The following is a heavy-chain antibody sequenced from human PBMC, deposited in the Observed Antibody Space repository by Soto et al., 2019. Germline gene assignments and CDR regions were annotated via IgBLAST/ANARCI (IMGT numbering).Heavy chain of an antibody. Sequence: QITLKESGPTLVKPTQTLTLTCTFSGFSLSTSGVGVGWIRQPPGKALEWLALIYWDDDKRYSPSLKSRLTIXXDXSXXQVVLTMTNMDPVDTATYYCAHANVDIVATYGMDVWGQGTTVTVSS. D-gene: IGHD5-12*01. CDR3: AHANVDIVATYGMDV. CDR2: IYWDDDK. CDR1: GFSLSTSGVG. J-gene: IGHJ6*02. V-gene: IGHV2-5*02.